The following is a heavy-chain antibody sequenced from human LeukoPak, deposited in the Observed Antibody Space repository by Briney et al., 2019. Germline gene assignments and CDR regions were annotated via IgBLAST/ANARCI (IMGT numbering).Heavy chain of an antibody. Sequence: ASVKVSCKASGYTFTGYYMHWVRQAPGQGLEWMGWINPNSGGTNYAQKFQGRVTMTRDTSISTAYMELSRLRSDDTAVYYCARDLGGYYGSGRTFDPWGQGTLVTVSS. J-gene: IGHJ5*02. CDR3: ARDLGGYYGSGRTFDP. V-gene: IGHV1-2*02. CDR1: GYTFTGYY. CDR2: INPNSGGT. D-gene: IGHD3-10*01.